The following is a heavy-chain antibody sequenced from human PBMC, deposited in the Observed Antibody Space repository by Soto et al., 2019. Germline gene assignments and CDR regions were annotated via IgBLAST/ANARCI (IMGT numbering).Heavy chain of an antibody. CDR2: ISGSGAST. D-gene: IGHD3-10*01. CDR1: GITFSTYA. Sequence: GGSLRLSCAASGITFSTYAMSWVRQAPGKGLEWVSVISGSGASTYYADSVKGRFTISRDNSKNTLYLLMNSLRAEDTAVYYFKTYYYAQDLFDIWAQGTLVTVSS. V-gene: IGHV3-23*01. CDR3: KTYYYAQDLFDI. J-gene: IGHJ3*02.